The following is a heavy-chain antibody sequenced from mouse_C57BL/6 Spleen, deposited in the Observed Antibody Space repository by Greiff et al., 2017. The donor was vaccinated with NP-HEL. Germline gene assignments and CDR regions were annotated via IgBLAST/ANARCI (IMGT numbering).Heavy chain of an antibody. CDR3: ATLRYFDV. D-gene: IGHD2-10*01. J-gene: IGHJ1*03. V-gene: IGHV1-26*01. CDR1: GYTFTDYY. Sequence: EVQRQQSGPELVKPGASVKISCKASGYTFTDYYMNWVKQSHGKSLEWIGDINPNNGGTSYNQKFKGKATLTVDKSSSTAYMELRSLTSEDSAVYYCATLRYFDVWGTGTTVTVSS. CDR2: INPNNGGT.